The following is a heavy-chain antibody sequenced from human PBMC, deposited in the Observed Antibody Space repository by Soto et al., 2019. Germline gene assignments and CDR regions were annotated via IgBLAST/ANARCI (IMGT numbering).Heavy chain of an antibody. CDR2: ISGSGSST. CDR3: AKDRRHAGLVIFFDY. D-gene: IGHD3-9*01. CDR1: GFTFSSYA. Sequence: EVQLLESGGGLVQPGGSLRLSCAGSGFTFSSYAMSWVRQAPGKGLEWVSSISGSGSSTYYADSVKGRFTISRDNSKNTLYLQMNSLRAEDTAVYYCAKDRRHAGLVIFFDYWGQGTLGTVSS. J-gene: IGHJ4*02. V-gene: IGHV3-23*01.